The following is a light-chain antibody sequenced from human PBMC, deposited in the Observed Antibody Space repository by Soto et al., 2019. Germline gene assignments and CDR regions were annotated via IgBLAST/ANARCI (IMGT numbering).Light chain of an antibody. J-gene: IGKJ4*01. CDR2: AAS. Sequence: DIQLTQCPSFLSASVGDRVTITCRASQGISSYLAWYQQKPGKAPKLLIYAASTLQSGVPSRFSGSGSGTEFTLTISSLQPEDFATYYCQQLNSYPVGTFGGGTQVEIK. CDR3: QQLNSYPVGT. CDR1: QGISSY. V-gene: IGKV1-9*01.